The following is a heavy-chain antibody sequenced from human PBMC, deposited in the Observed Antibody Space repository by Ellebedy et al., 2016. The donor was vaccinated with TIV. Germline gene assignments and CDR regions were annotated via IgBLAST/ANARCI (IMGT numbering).Heavy chain of an antibody. J-gene: IGHJ4*02. Sequence: GSLRLSXTVSGGSISSSSYYWGWIRQPPGKGLEWIGSIYYSGSTYYNPSLKSRVTISVDTSKNQFSLKLSSVTAADTAVYYCARDPGYCSSTSCGDWGQGTLVTVSS. CDR1: GGSISSSSYY. D-gene: IGHD2-2*01. V-gene: IGHV4-39*07. CDR3: ARDPGYCSSTSCGD. CDR2: IYYSGST.